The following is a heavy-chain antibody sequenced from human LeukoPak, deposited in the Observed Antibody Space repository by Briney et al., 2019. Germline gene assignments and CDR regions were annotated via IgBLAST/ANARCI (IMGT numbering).Heavy chain of an antibody. Sequence: GGSLRLSCAASGFTFSSYWMSWVRQAPGKGLEWVANIKQDGSEKYYMDSVKGRFTISRDNAKNSLYLQMNSLRAEDTAVYYCARGPLGEQQLVIYYYYGMDVWGQGTTVTVSS. J-gene: IGHJ6*02. CDR3: ARGPLGEQQLVIYYYYGMDV. D-gene: IGHD6-13*01. CDR2: IKQDGSEK. CDR1: GFTFSSYW. V-gene: IGHV3-7*01.